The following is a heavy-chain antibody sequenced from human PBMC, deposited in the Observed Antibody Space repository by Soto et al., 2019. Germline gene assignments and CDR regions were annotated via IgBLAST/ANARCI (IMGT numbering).Heavy chain of an antibody. J-gene: IGHJ4*02. CDR1: GGSISSGGYY. CDR3: ARDPSYGPFDY. V-gene: IGHV4-31*03. CDR2: IYYSGST. Sequence: TLTLTCTVSGGSISSGGYYWSWIRQHPGKGLEWIGYIYYSGSTYYNPSLKSRVTISVDTSKNQFSLKLSSVTAADTAVYYCARDPSYGPFDYWGQGTLVTVSS. D-gene: IGHD5-18*01.